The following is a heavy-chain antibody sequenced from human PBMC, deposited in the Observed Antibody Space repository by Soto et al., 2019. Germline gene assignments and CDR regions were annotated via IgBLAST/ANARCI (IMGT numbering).Heavy chain of an antibody. J-gene: IGHJ4*02. D-gene: IGHD3-10*01. CDR3: ARDASGSYSDD. CDR1: GGSISSGNYY. Sequence: QVQLQESGPGLVKPSQTLSLTCTVSGGSISSGNYYWSWIRQHPGKGLEWIGYIYYSGSTYYNPSLKIRVTISVDTSNKQLSLKLSSVTAADTAVYYCARDASGSYSDDWGQGTLVTVSS. CDR2: IYYSGST. V-gene: IGHV4-31*03.